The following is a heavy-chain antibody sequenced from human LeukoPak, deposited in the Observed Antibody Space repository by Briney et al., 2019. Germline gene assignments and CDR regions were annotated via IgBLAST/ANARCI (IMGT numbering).Heavy chain of an antibody. D-gene: IGHD6-19*01. CDR2: INPSGGST. CDR1: GYTFTYYY. J-gene: IGHJ4*02. Sequence: ASVKVSCKASGYTFTYYYMHWVRQAPGQGLEWMGIINPSGGSTSYAQKFQGRVTMTRDTSTSTVYMELSSLRSEDTAVYYCACVAGKGYFDYWGQGTLVTVSS. CDR3: ACVAGKGYFDY. V-gene: IGHV1-46*01.